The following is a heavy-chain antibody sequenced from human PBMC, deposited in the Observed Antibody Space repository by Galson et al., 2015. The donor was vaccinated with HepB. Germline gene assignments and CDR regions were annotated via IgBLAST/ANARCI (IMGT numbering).Heavy chain of an antibody. CDR2: IKQDGSEN. CDR1: GFTFNQYW. V-gene: IGHV3-7*01. CDR3: VRESPPGDQISLTRYGSGLSPYVS. Sequence: SLRLSCAISGFTFNQYWMSWVRQVPGKGLVWVSNIKQDGSENDYADSVKGRFTISRDNAENSLYLQMNSLRAEDTAVYFCVRESPPGDQISLTRYGSGLSPYVSWRHGPQVIVSS. D-gene: IGHD6-19*01. J-gene: IGHJ5*01.